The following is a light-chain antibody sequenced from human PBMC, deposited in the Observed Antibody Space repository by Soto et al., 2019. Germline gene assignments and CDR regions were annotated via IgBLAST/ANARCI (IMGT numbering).Light chain of an antibody. CDR2: DAS. Sequence: DIQMTQSPSTLSASVGDRVIITCRASQSISSWLAWYQQKPGKAPKFLIYDASSLESGVPSRFSGSGSGTEFTLTISSLQPDDFATYYCQQYNSPITFGQGTRLEIK. CDR3: QQYNSPIT. J-gene: IGKJ5*01. CDR1: QSISSW. V-gene: IGKV1-5*01.